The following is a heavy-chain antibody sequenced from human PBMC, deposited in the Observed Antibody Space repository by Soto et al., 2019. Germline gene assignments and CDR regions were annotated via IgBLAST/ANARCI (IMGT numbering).Heavy chain of an antibody. CDR1: GGSVSSGSYY. D-gene: IGHD1-26*01. J-gene: IGHJ4*02. CDR3: ARGREWELLHY. Sequence: QVQLQESGPGLVKPSETLSLTCTVSGGSVSSGSYYWSWIRQPPGKGLEWIGYIYYSGSTNYNPSPRSRVTVSVATSKNQFALKLSSVTAADTAVYYCARGREWELLHYWGQGTLVTVSS. CDR2: IYYSGST. V-gene: IGHV4-61*01.